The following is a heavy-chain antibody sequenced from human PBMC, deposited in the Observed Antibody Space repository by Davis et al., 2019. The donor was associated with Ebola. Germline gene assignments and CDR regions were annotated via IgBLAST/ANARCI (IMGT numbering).Heavy chain of an antibody. CDR2: INPGGGST. D-gene: IGHD1-26*01. CDR3: ARLGPQLLLGDWDY. J-gene: IGHJ4*02. Sequence: ASVKVSCKASGYSFTRYYIHWVRQAPAQGPEWMGIINPGGGSTTYAQKFQGRVTMTRDTPTSTVYMELNNLRSEDTAMYYCARLGPQLLLGDWDYWGQGTLVTVSS. CDR1: GYSFTRYY. V-gene: IGHV1-46*01.